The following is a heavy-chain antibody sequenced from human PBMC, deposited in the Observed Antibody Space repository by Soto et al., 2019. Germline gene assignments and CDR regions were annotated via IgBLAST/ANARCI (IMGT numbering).Heavy chain of an antibody. D-gene: IGHD3-10*01. J-gene: IGHJ5*02. CDR1: GFSLSTSGMC. V-gene: IGHV2-70*11. CDR3: ARIRAWFGEPAWFDP. CDR2: IDWDDDK. Sequence: SGPTLVNPTQTLTLTCTFSGFSLSTSGMCVSWIRQPPGKALEWLARIDWDDDKYYSTSLKTRLTISKDTSKNQVVLTMTNMDPVDTATYYCARIRAWFGEPAWFDPWGQGTLVTVSS.